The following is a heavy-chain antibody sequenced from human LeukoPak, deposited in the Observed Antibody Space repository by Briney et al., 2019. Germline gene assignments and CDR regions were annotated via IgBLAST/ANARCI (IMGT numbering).Heavy chain of an antibody. CDR1: GFTFSSYS. V-gene: IGHV3-48*01. D-gene: IGHD3-22*01. CDR3: ASAGYYYDSSAYYPDY. J-gene: IGHJ4*02. CDR2: ISSSSSTI. Sequence: PGGSLRLSCAASGFTFSSYSMNWVRQAPGKGLEWVSYISSSSSTIYYADSVKGRFTISRDNAKNSLHLQMNSLRAEDTAVYYCASAGYYYDSSAYYPDYWGQGTLVTVSS.